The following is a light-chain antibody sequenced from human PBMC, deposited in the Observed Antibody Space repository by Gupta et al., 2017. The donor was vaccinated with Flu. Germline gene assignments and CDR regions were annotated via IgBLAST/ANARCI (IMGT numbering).Light chain of an antibody. CDR3: SSFIGGASVV. Sequence: SITISCTGTRSDPDGKTFVSWYKQHQGTAPKNRLENVNNRPSGVSNRGSGSKSGNKDSLTISGLQAEDEADDDCSSFIGGASVVFGGGTKLTVL. J-gene: IGLJ2*01. CDR1: RSDPDGKTF. CDR2: NVN. V-gene: IGLV2-14*03.